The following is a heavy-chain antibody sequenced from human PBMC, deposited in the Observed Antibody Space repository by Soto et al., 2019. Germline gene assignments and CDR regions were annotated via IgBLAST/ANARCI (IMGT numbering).Heavy chain of an antibody. CDR1: GGTFSSYA. CDR3: ARKARYCSGGSCYRHWFDP. D-gene: IGHD2-15*01. J-gene: IGHJ5*02. Sequence: QVQLVQSGAEVKKPGSSVKVSCKASGGTFSSYAISWVRQAPGQGLEWMGGIIPIFGTANYAQKFQGRVTITADESTSTAYMELSSLRSEDTAVYYCARKARYCSGGSCYRHWFDPWGQGTLVTVSS. CDR2: IIPIFGTA. V-gene: IGHV1-69*01.